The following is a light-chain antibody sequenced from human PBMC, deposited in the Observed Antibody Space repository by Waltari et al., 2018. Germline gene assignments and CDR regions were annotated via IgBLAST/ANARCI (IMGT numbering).Light chain of an antibody. V-gene: IGKV3-20*01. CDR2: DAS. CDR3: QKYGTLPAT. Sequence: EIVLTQSPGTLSLSPGERATLSCRASQSVSRTLAWYQQKPGQAPRLLIYDASSRATGIPDRFSGSGSRTDVSLTISRLEPEDFAVYYCQKYGTLPATFGQGTKVEIK. J-gene: IGKJ1*01. CDR1: QSVSRT.